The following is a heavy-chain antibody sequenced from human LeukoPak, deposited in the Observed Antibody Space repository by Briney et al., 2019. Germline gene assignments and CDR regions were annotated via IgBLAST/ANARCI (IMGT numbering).Heavy chain of an antibody. Sequence: SETLSLTCTVSGGSISSSSYYWGWIRQAPGKGLEWIGSIYYSGSTYYNPSLKSRVTISVDTSKNQFSLKLSSVTAADTAVYYCARIGFLEWSIFQHWGQGTLVTVSS. D-gene: IGHD3-3*01. CDR3: ARIGFLEWSIFQH. J-gene: IGHJ1*01. CDR1: GGSISSSSYY. V-gene: IGHV4-39*01. CDR2: IYYSGST.